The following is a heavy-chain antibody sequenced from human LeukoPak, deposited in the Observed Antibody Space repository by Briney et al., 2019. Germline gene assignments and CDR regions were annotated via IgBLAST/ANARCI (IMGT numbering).Heavy chain of an antibody. J-gene: IGHJ4*02. V-gene: IGHV3-23*01. CDR3: TRDPILGAPDYFDY. D-gene: IGHD1-26*01. CDR1: GFSFSNYG. Sequence: GSLRLSCAASGFSFSNYGMNWVRQAPGKGLEWVSGIIGSGGTTYYADSVKGRFTISRDNSKNTMYLQMNNLREEDTAVYYCTRDPILGAPDYFDYWGQGTLVTVSS. CDR2: IIGSGGTT.